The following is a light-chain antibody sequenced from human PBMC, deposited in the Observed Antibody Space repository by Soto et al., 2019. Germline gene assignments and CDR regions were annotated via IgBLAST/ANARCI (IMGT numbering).Light chain of an antibody. V-gene: IGKV3-20*01. J-gene: IGKJ1*01. CDR3: QRYGGPSWT. Sequence: PGERATLSCRASQSVTSYYLAWYPKKPGQAPRLLIFGASSRATGIPDKFSGSGSGTDFTLTISRLEPDDFAVYYCQRYGGPSWTFGQGTRVEIK. CDR2: GAS. CDR1: QSVTSYY.